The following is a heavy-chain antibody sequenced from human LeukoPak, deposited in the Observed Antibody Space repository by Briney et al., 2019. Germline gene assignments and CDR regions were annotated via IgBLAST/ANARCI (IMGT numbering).Heavy chain of an antibody. Sequence: GGSLRLSCAASGFNFNNYWMTWVRQAPGKGLEWVANINQDGSQKYNVDSVQGRFTFSRDNAENSMFLQMNDLRAEDTGVYYCARHNYDFWSVYMDVWGKGTTVTVSS. J-gene: IGHJ6*03. CDR3: ARHNYDFWSVYMDV. CDR1: GFNFNNYW. D-gene: IGHD3-3*01. CDR2: INQDGSQK. V-gene: IGHV3-7*01.